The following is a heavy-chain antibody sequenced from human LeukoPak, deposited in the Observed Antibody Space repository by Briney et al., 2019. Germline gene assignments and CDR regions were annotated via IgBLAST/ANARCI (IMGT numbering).Heavy chain of an antibody. CDR1: GFTLSNYW. CDR3: ASGTSTFGY. CDR2: INQDGSQK. Sequence: PGGSLRLSCAASGFTLSNYWMTWVRQAPGKGLGWVANINQDGSQKYYVDSVKGRFTISRDNAKNSLFLQLNSLRAEDTAVYYCASGTSTFGYWGQGTLVTVSS. J-gene: IGHJ4*02. V-gene: IGHV3-7*02. D-gene: IGHD2/OR15-2a*01.